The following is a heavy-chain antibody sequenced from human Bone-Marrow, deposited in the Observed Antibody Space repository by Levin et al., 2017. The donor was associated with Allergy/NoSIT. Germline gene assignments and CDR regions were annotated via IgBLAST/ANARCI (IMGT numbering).Heavy chain of an antibody. V-gene: IGHV4-34*01. CDR1: GGSFSGYY. CDR2: INHSGST. D-gene: IGHD2-2*03. Sequence: PSETLSLTCAVYGGSFSGYYWSWIRQPPGKGLEWIGEINHSGSTNYNPSLKSRVTISVDTSKNQFSLKLSSVTAADTAVYYCARGFLIRRRIGYCSSTSCRGTNWFDPWGQGTLVTVSS. CDR3: ARGFLIRRRIGYCSSTSCRGTNWFDP. J-gene: IGHJ5*02.